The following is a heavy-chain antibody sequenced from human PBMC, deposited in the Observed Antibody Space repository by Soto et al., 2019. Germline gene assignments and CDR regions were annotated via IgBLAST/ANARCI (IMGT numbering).Heavy chain of an antibody. CDR1: GFTFDDYA. J-gene: IGHJ4*02. V-gene: IGHV3-9*01. Sequence: PGGSLRLSCAASGFTFDDYAMHWVRQAPGKGLEWVSGISWNSGSIGYADSVKGRFTISRDNAKNSLYLQMNSLRAEDTALYYCAKDGAHGSGWDYWGQGTLVTVSS. CDR2: ISWNSGSI. CDR3: AKDGAHGSGWDY. D-gene: IGHD6-19*01.